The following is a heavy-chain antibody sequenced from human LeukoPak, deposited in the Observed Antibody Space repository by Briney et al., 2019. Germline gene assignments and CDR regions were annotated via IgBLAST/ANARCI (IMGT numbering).Heavy chain of an antibody. J-gene: IGHJ4*02. CDR3: ARGYYDSSSYYRRYYFDY. CDR1: GFTFSSYT. CDR2: ISSHGHST. Sequence: PGGSLRLSCAASGFTFSSYTMHWVRQAPGKGLEYVSAISSHGHSTYYANSVKGRFTISRDDSKNTLYLQMGSQRAEDMAVYYCARGYYDSSSYYRRYYFDYWGQGTLVTVSS. V-gene: IGHV3-64*01. D-gene: IGHD3-22*01.